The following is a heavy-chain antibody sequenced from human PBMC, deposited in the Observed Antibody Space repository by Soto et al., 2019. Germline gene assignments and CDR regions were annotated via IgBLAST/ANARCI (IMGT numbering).Heavy chain of an antibody. Sequence: QVQLVESGGGVVQPGRSLRLSCAASGFTFSSYGMHWVRQAPGKGLEWVAVISYDGSNKYYVDSVKGRFTISRDNSKNTLYLQMNSLRAEDTAVYYCAIAGYSSGLRYFQHWGQGTLVTVSS. D-gene: IGHD6-19*01. V-gene: IGHV3-30*03. CDR1: GFTFSSYG. CDR3: AIAGYSSGLRYFQH. J-gene: IGHJ1*01. CDR2: ISYDGSNK.